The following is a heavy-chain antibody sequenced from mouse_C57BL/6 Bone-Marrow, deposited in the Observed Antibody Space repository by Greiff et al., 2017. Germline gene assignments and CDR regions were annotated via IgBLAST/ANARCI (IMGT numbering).Heavy chain of an antibody. CDR3: TRRYYGSSCYFDY. CDR2: VDPENGDT. J-gene: IGHJ2*01. Sequence: VQLQQSGAELVRPGDSVTLSCTASGFHIKDDYMHWVKQRPEQGLEWIGWVDPENGDTEYASKFQGKATITADTSANTAYLQLSSLTSEDTAVYYCTRRYYGSSCYFDYWGQGTTLTVSS. CDR1: GFHIKDDY. V-gene: IGHV14-4*01. D-gene: IGHD1-1*01.